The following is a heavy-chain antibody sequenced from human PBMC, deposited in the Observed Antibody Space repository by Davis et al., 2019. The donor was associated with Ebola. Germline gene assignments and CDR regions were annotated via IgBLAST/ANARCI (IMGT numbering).Heavy chain of an antibody. CDR1: GFTFSYYA. Sequence: GESLKISCAASGFTFSYYAMDWVRQAPGKGLEWVALISYDGSNEHNADSVKGRFTISRDNSKNTLYLQMNSLRAEDTAVYYCAKDRDRDFDYWGQGTLVTVSS. CDR2: ISYDGSNE. V-gene: IGHV3-30-3*01. CDR3: AKDRDRDFDY. J-gene: IGHJ4*02.